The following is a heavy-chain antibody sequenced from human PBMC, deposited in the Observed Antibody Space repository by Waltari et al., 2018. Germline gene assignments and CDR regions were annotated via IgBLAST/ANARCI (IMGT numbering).Heavy chain of an antibody. V-gene: IGHV4-34*01. CDR2: IKHSGTT. CDR1: GGSFSGYY. Sequence: QVQLQQGGAGLLKPSETLSLTGAVYGGSFSGYYWSWIRQPPGKGLEWIGEIKHSGTTNYNPSLESRVTISVQQSKNLYSLETGSVTAADTAVYHCARAIWAPLDYWGQGTLVTVSS. D-gene: IGHD7-27*01. J-gene: IGHJ4*02. CDR3: ARAIWAPLDY.